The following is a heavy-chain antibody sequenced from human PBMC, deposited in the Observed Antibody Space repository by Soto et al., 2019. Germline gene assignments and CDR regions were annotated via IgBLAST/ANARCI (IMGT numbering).Heavy chain of an antibody. J-gene: IGHJ4*02. CDR3: ARDRYGDYYAY. CDR2: IYFDGMT. D-gene: IGHD3-22*01. V-gene: IGHV4-31*03. Sequence: QVQLLESGPGLVKPSQTLSLSCIVSGASLSSGGYYWNWIRQHPGKGLEWIGYIYFDGMTYYNPSLEXRIAXSXYASKIQFSLHLSSVTAADTAVYYCARDRYGDYYAYWGQGILVTVSS. CDR1: GASLSSGGYY.